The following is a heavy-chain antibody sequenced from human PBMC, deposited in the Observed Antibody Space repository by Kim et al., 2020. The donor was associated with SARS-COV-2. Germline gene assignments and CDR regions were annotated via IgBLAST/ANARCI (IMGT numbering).Heavy chain of an antibody. CDR3: ARESRYYDFWSGYVTYYYYYYMDV. CDR1: GYTFTSYA. V-gene: IGHV1-3*01. D-gene: IGHD3-3*01. Sequence: ASVKVSCKASGYTFTSYAMHWVRQAPGQRLEWMGWINAGNGNTKYSQKFQGRVTITRDTSASTAYMELSSLRSEDTAVYYCARESRYYDFWSGYVTYYYYYYMDVWGKGTTVTVSS. CDR2: INAGNGNT. J-gene: IGHJ6*03.